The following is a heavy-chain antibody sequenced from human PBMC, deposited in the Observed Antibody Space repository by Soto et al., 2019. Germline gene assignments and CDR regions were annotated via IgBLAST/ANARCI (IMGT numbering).Heavy chain of an antibody. CDR3: ARETMTLDY. CDR1: GFTFSSYA. J-gene: IGHJ4*02. D-gene: IGHD1-1*01. CDR2: ISYDGSSK. V-gene: IGHV3-30-3*01. Sequence: QVQLVESGGGVVQPGRSLRLSCAASGFTFSSYAVHWVRQAPGKGLEWVAAISYDGSSKYCADSVKGRFTISRDNSKNTLYLQMNSLTTEDTAAYFCARETMTLDYWGQGTLVTVSS.